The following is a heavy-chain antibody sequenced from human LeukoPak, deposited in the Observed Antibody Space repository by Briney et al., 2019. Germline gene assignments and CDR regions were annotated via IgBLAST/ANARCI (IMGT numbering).Heavy chain of an antibody. CDR2: IYHSGST. J-gene: IGHJ4*02. V-gene: IGHV4-38-2*01. D-gene: IGHD6-6*01. Sequence: SETLSLTCAVSGHSISSGYYWGWIRQPPGKGLEWIGSIYHSGSTHYNPSLKSRVTISVDTSKNQFSLKLSSVTAADTAVYYCAHATYSSSGSTIDYWGQGTLVTVSS. CDR1: GHSISSGYY. CDR3: AHATYSSSGSTIDY.